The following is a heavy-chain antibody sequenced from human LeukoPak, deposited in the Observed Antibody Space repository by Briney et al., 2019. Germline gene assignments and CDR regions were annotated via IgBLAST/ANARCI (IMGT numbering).Heavy chain of an antibody. J-gene: IGHJ3*02. V-gene: IGHV4-34*01. CDR2: INHSGST. D-gene: IGHD5-18*01. CDR1: GGSFSGYY. Sequence: SETLSLTCAVYGGSFSGYYWSWIRQPPGKGLEWIGEINHSGSTNYNPSLKSRVTISVDTSKNQFSLKLSSVTAADTAVYYCARGEIQQKANAFDIWGQGTMVTVSS. CDR3: ARGEIQQKANAFDI.